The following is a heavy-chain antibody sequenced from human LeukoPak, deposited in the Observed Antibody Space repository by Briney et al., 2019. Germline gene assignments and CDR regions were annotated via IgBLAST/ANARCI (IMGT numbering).Heavy chain of an antibody. Sequence: SETLSLTCTVSGGSISSYYWSWIRQPPGKGLEWIGYIYYSGSTNYNPSFKSRVTISVDTSKNQFSLKLSSVTAADTAVYYCARDFDYYGSGSEFYYGMDVWGQGTTVTVSS. CDR2: IYYSGST. V-gene: IGHV4-59*12. CDR3: ARDFDYYGSGSEFYYGMDV. J-gene: IGHJ6*02. D-gene: IGHD3-10*01. CDR1: GGSISSYY.